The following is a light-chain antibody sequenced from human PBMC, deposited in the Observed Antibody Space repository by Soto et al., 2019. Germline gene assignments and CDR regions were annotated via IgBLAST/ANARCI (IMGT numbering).Light chain of an antibody. CDR1: QSVSSSY. CDR2: GAS. Sequence: EIVLTQSPGTLSLSPGERATLSCRASQSVSSSYLAWYQQKPGQAPRLLIYGASSRATGIPDRFSGSGSGTDFTLTISRLEPEDFEVYYCQQYGSSPKTFGHGTKVDSK. V-gene: IGKV3-20*01. CDR3: QQYGSSPKT. J-gene: IGKJ1*01.